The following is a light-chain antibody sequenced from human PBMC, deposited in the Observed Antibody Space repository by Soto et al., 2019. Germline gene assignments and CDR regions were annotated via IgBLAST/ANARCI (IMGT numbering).Light chain of an antibody. Sequence: ICRASKGISNYLACFQKKPGTVAELLFYAAYTLQSGVSSRFSGSGSVTDFTITIRILQPEDVATYYYERYSRVPWKCGQGTKVEIK. J-gene: IGKJ1*01. CDR1: KGISNY. CDR2: AAY. CDR3: ERYSRVPWK. V-gene: IGKV1-27*01.